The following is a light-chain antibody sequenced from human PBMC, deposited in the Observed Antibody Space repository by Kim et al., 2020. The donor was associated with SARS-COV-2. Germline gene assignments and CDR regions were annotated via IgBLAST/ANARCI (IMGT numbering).Light chain of an antibody. V-gene: IGKV1-5*03. CDR2: RAS. J-gene: IGKJ1*01. Sequence: DIQMTQSPSTLSASVGDRVTITCRASQSVSDWLAWYQQKPGKAPKLLIYRASSLETWVPSRFSGSGSGTEFTLTVSGLQPDDFATYYCQQYNSYPRTFGQGTKVDIK. CDR3: QQYNSYPRT. CDR1: QSVSDW.